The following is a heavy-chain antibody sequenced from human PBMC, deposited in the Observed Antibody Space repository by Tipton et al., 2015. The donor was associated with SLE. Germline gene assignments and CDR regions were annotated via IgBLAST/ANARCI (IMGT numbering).Heavy chain of an antibody. CDR1: GDSISNSPYY. Sequence: TLSLTCTVSGDSISNSPYYWGWIRQPPGKGLQWIGNIYYSGITHYNPSLKSRVTISVDTSKNQFSLKLSSVTAADTAVYYCARHFRQQLVRGGYFDYWGQGTLVTVSS. CDR2: IYYSGIT. D-gene: IGHD6-13*01. V-gene: IGHV4-39*01. J-gene: IGHJ4*02. CDR3: ARHFRQQLVRGGYFDY.